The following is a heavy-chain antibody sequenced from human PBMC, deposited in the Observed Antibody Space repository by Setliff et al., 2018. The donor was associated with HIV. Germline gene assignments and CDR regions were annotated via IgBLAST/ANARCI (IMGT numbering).Heavy chain of an antibody. J-gene: IGHJ4*02. CDR2: IDPSDSYV. CDR1: GYKFTGYW. D-gene: IGHD4-17*01. V-gene: IGHV5-10-1*01. CDR3: ARHKNGAYSLDS. Sequence: GESLKISCKASGYKFTGYWINWVRQVPGKGLEWMGRIDPSDSYVDYSPSFQGHVTISIDKSVSSAHLQWSSLKASDTAMYYCARHKNGAYSLDSWGQGTLVTVS.